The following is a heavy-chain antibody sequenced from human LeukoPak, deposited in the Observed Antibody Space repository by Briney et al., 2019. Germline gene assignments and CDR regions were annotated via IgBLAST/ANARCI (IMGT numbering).Heavy chain of an antibody. V-gene: IGHV4-59*01. Sequence: PSETLSLTCTVSGVSISSYYWSWIRQPPGKGLEWIGYIYYSGSTNYNPSLKSRVTISVDTSKNQFSLKLSSVTAADTAVYYCAREGTGTTVTTGYADAFDIWGQGTMVTVSS. CDR1: GVSISSYY. CDR2: IYYSGST. J-gene: IGHJ3*02. CDR3: AREGTGTTVTTGYADAFDI. D-gene: IGHD4-17*01.